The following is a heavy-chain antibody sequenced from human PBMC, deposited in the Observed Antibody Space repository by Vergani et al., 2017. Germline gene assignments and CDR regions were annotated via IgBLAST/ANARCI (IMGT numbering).Heavy chain of an antibody. CDR2: INTDGSWT. J-gene: IGHJ6*02. CDR3: ARGKDCGGSSCNGSPYYGLDL. D-gene: IGHD2-15*01. Sequence: EVQLVESGGGLVQPGGSLRLSCAASGFTFSSYWMHWVRHTPEKGLVWVSRINTDGSWTTYADSVKGRFTISRDNAKNTLYLQMNILRVEETAVYYCARGKDCGGSSCNGSPYYGLDLWGQGTTVTVSS. CDR1: GFTFSSYW. V-gene: IGHV3-74*01.